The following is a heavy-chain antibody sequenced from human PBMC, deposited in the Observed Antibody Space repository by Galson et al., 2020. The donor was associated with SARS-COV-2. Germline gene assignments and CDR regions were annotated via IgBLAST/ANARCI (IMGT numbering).Heavy chain of an antibody. J-gene: IGHJ6*03. CDR1: GGTFSSYA. V-gene: IGHV1-69*13. CDR3: ARAMWGRSSSYVSDYYDYMGV. CDR2: IIPIFGTA. Sequence: SVKVSCKASGGTFSSYAISWVRQAPGQGLEWMGGIIPIFGTANYAQKFQGRVTITADASTSTAYMELSSLRSEDTAVYYCARAMWGRSSSYVSDYYDYMGVWDKGTTVTVSS. D-gene: IGHD2-2*01.